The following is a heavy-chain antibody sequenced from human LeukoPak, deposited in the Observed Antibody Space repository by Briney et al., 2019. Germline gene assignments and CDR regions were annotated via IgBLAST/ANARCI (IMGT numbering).Heavy chain of an antibody. J-gene: IGHJ4*02. CDR1: GFTFSSYC. V-gene: IGHV3-33*01. CDR2: IWYDGSNK. CDR3: AREMGATDG. D-gene: IGHD1-26*01. Sequence: GGSLRLSCAASGFTFSSYCMHWVRQAPGKGLEWVAVIWYDGSNKLYADSVKGRFTISRDNSKNTLFLQMNSLRAEDTAVYYCAREMGATDGWGQGTLVTISS.